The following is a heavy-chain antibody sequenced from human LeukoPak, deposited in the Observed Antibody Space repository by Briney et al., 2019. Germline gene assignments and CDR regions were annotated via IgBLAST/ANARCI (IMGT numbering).Heavy chain of an antibody. Sequence: GGSLRLSCAASGFTFSDYAMHWVRQAPGKELKYVSAISYNGNGKHYADSVKGRFTISRDNSQSTLNLQMDNLRAEDTAVYYCAKDIGSYYDYWGQGILVTVSS. CDR1: GFTFSDYA. CDR2: ISYNGNGK. D-gene: IGHD3-10*01. J-gene: IGHJ4*02. CDR3: AKDIGSYYDY. V-gene: IGHV3-64*02.